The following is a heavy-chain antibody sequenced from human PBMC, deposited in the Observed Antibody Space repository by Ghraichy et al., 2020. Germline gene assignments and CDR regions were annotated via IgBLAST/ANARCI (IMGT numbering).Heavy chain of an antibody. CDR2: IYHSGTT. CDR1: GGSVSSGSYY. V-gene: IGHV4-61*01. J-gene: IGHJ4*02. D-gene: IGHD3-3*01. CDR3: ARGEGVSRFLEWSPFDY. Sequence: SQTLSLTCAVSGGSVSSGSYYWNWIQQPPGKGLEWIGHIYHSGTTSYNPSLKSRVTISVDTSKNQFSLKLSSVTAADTAVFYCARGEGVSRFLEWSPFDYWGQGILVTVSP.